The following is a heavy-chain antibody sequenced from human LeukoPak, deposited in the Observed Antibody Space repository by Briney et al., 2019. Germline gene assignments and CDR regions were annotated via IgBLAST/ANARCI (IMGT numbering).Heavy chain of an antibody. CDR3: ARERGTRAVAGTTTHFDS. D-gene: IGHD6-19*01. J-gene: IGHJ4*02. CDR1: GYTFTGYY. CDR2: CNPSSGGT. V-gene: IGHV1-2*04. Sequence: ASVKVSCKASGYTFTGYYMHWVRQAPGQGLEWMGWCNPSSGGTNYAQNFQGWVTMTSDTSVSTAFVELSRLRSDDTAVYYCARERGTRAVAGTTTHFDSWGQGTLVTVSS.